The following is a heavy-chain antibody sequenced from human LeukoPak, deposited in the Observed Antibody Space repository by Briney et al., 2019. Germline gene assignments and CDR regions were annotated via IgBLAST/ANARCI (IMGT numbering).Heavy chain of an antibody. CDR1: GYTFTGYY. D-gene: IGHD4-23*01. Sequence: ASVKVSCKASGYTFTGYYMHWVRQAPGQGLEWMGWINPNSGGTNYAQKFQGRVTMTRDTSISTAYMELSRLRSDDTAVYYCARVGLGGKKTAFDYWGQGTLVTVSS. J-gene: IGHJ4*02. CDR2: INPNSGGT. CDR3: ARVGLGGKKTAFDY. V-gene: IGHV1-2*02.